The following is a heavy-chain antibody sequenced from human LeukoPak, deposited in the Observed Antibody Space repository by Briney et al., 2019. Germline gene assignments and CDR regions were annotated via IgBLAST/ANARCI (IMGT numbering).Heavy chain of an antibody. CDR3: AGSYDYVWGSYGQDY. Sequence: PSETLSLTCTVSGYSISNGYYWGWIRQPPGKGLEWIGSIYHSGSTYYNPSLKSRVTISVDTSKNQFSLKLSSVTAADTAVYYCAGSYDYVWGSYGQDYWGQGTLVTVSS. CDR1: GYSISNGYY. D-gene: IGHD3-16*01. CDR2: IYHSGST. V-gene: IGHV4-38-2*02. J-gene: IGHJ4*02.